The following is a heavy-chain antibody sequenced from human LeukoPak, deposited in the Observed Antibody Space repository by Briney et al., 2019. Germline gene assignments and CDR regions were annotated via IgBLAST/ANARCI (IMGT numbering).Heavy chain of an antibody. CDR1: GGSINNYY. D-gene: IGHD5-24*01. Sequence: SETLFLTCTASGGSINNYYWSWIRQAPEKGLEWIAYIHDSGSTNYNPSLKSRVTISVATSKNQFSLKLSSVTAADTAVYYCVRLVAAAGRYLQFYYWGQGTLVTVSS. J-gene: IGHJ4*02. V-gene: IGHV4-59*08. CDR2: IHDSGST. CDR3: VRLVAAAGRYLQFYY.